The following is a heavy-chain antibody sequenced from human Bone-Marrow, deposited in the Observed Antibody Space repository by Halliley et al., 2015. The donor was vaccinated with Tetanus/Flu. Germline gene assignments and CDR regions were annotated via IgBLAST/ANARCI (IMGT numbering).Heavy chain of an antibody. D-gene: IGHD6-13*01. V-gene: IGHV4-4*08. J-gene: IGHJ4*02. CDR3: AGGLYSNNWWDPSYLDT. CDR2: NHTRAGP. Sequence: NHTRAGPNYNPPLKSRVTISLDPSKNQFSLQLTSVTALDAAVYYCAGGLYSNNWWDPSYLDTWGQGTLVTVTS.